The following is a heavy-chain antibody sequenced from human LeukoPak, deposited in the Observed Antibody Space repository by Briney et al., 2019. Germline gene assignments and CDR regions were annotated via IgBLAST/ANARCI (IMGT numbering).Heavy chain of an antibody. CDR3: AKEAGLFDV. Sequence: GGSLRLSCAASGFTFSSYGMHWVRQAPGKGLGWVAFIRPDASKEYHADSVKGRFIISRDNSKKILYLQMNSLRVEDTAMYYCAKEAGLFDVWGQGAMVIVSS. CDR2: IRPDASKE. V-gene: IGHV3-30*02. CDR1: GFTFSSYG. J-gene: IGHJ3*01.